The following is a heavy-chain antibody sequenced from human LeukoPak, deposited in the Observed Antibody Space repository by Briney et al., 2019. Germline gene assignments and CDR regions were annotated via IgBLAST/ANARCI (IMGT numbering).Heavy chain of an antibody. J-gene: IGHJ3*02. CDR1: GFTFSGYG. CDR2: ISAYNGNT. V-gene: IGHV1-18*01. Sequence: ASVKVSCKTSGFTFSGYGFNWVRQAPGQGLEWMGWISAYNGNTNYAQKFQGRVTMTTDTSTSTAHMELRSLRSDDTAVYYCATEEYSSSIGTFDIWGQGTMVTVSS. D-gene: IGHD6-6*01. CDR3: ATEEYSSSIGTFDI.